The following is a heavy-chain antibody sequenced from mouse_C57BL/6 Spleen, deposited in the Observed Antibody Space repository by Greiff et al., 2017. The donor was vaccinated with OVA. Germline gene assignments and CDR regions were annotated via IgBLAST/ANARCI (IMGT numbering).Heavy chain of an antibody. CDR2: INPTNGGT. CDR1: GSTFTSYW. Sequence: VQLQQSGTELVKPGASVKLSCKASGSTFTSYWMPWVKQRPGQGLEWIGNINPTNGGTTYNEKFKSKATLTVDKSSSTAYMQLSSLTSEDSAVYYCARYDGYYGYFDVWGTGTTVTVSS. D-gene: IGHD2-3*01. V-gene: IGHV1-53*01. CDR3: ARYDGYYGYFDV. J-gene: IGHJ1*03.